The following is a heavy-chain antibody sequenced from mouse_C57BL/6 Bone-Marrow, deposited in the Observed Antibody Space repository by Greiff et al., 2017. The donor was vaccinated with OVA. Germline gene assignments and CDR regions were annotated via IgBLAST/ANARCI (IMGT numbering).Heavy chain of an antibody. Sequence: EVQVVESGGDLVKPGGSLKLSCAASGFTFSSYGMSWVRQTPDKRLEWVATISSGGSYTYYPDSVKGRFTISRDNAKNTLYLQMSSLKSEDTAMYYCARHSGGYWGQGTTLTVSS. CDR1: GFTFSSYG. CDR3: ARHSGGY. J-gene: IGHJ2*01. D-gene: IGHD3-2*02. V-gene: IGHV5-6*01. CDR2: ISSGGSYT.